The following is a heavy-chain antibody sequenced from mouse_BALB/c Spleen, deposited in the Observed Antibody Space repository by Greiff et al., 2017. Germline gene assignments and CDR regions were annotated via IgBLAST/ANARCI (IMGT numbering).Heavy chain of an antibody. CDR2: ISSGGSYT. Sequence: EVQLVESGGGLVKPGGSLKLSCAASGFTFSSYTMSWVRQTPEKRLEWVATISSGGSYTYYPDSVKGRFTISRDNAKNTLYLQMSSLKSEDTAMYYCTRDQRGGPFAYWGQGTLVTVSA. CDR1: GFTFSSYT. V-gene: IGHV5-6-4*01. CDR3: TRDQRGGPFAY. J-gene: IGHJ3*01.